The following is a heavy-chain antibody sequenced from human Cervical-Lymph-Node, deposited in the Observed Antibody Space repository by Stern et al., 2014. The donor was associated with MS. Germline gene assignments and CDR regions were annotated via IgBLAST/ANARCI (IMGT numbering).Heavy chain of an antibody. Sequence: VQLEESGGGLVKPGGSLRLSCAASGFRFSDYQMTWIRQAPGKGLKWVSHISGSGITRYYADSLKGRFTVSRDNAKDSMFLQMNSLRAEDTAVYYCARSGGATDLDLWGQGTLVTVST. D-gene: IGHD3-16*01. CDR3: ARSGGATDLDL. CDR1: GFRFSDYQ. V-gene: IGHV3-11*01. CDR2: ISGSGITR. J-gene: IGHJ5*02.